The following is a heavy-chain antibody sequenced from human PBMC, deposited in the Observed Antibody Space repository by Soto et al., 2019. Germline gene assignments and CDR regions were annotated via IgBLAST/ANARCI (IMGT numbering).Heavy chain of an antibody. CDR1: GGSIRNYY. CDR2: IYPSGRT. V-gene: IGHV4-4*07. CDR3: ARDYDVNTPLDYWYFDL. D-gene: IGHD3-16*01. J-gene: IGHJ2*01. Sequence: QVQLQESGPGLVRPSETLSLTCTVSGGSIRNYYWAWIRQSAGKGLEWIGRIYPSGRTHYNPSLTGRVTMSIEPSKNKFSLRLPSVTAADTATFYCARDYDVNTPLDYWYFDLWGRGPLVTVSS.